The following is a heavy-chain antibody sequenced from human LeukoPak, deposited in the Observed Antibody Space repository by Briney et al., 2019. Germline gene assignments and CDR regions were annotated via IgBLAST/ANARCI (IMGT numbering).Heavy chain of an antibody. D-gene: IGHD1-1*01. Sequence: GASVKVSCKASGYTFTSYDINWVRQATGQGLEWMGWMNPNNGNTGYAQKFQGRVTMTRNTSISTAYMELSSLRSEDTAVYYCARGRVDNWNDNWFDPWGQGTLVTVSS. J-gene: IGHJ5*02. CDR3: ARGRVDNWNDNWFDP. CDR2: MNPNNGNT. V-gene: IGHV1-8*01. CDR1: GYTFTSYD.